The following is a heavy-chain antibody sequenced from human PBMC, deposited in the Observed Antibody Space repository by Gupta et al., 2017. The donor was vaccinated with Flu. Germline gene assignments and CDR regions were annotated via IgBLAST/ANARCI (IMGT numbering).Heavy chain of an antibody. D-gene: IGHD5-24*01. CDR1: GFPFSSSY. CDR3: ARDVVATTSLDY. V-gene: IGHV3-74*01. CDR2: MKRDGSST. J-gene: IGHJ4*02. Sequence: EVQLVESGGGLVQPGGSLRLSCATSGFPFSSSYMHWVRQAPGKGLVWVSRMKRDGSSTSYADSVKGRFTISRDNAKNTLYLQMSSLRAEDTAVYYCARDVVATTSLDYWGQGTLVTVSS.